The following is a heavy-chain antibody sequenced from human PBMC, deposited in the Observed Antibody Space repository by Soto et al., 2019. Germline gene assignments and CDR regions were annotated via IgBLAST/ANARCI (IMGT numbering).Heavy chain of an antibody. Sequence: HPGGSLRLSCSASGFTFSSYAMHWVRQAPGKGLEYVSSISTNGGSTHYADSVKGRFTISRDNSKNTLYLQMNSLRAEDTAVYYCARDPVAYCGGDCRTFDYWGQGTLVTVSS. CDR2: ISTNGGST. CDR1: GFTFSSYA. CDR3: ARDPVAYCGGDCRTFDY. J-gene: IGHJ4*02. D-gene: IGHD2-21*02. V-gene: IGHV3-64*04.